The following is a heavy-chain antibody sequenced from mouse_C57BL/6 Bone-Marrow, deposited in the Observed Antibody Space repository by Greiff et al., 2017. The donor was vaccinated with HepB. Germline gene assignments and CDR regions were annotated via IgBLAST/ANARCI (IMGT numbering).Heavy chain of an antibody. CDR2: IHPNSSST. D-gene: IGHD2-4*01. Sequence: VQLQQPGAELVKPGASVKLSCKASGYTFTSYWMHWVKQRPGQGLEWIGMIHPNSSSTNYNEKFKSKATLTVDKSSSTAYMPLSSLTSEDSAVYYCARRGYDYDGAYYFDYWGQGTTLTVSS. CDR1: GYTFTSYW. V-gene: IGHV1-64*01. CDR3: ARRGYDYDGAYYFDY. J-gene: IGHJ2*01.